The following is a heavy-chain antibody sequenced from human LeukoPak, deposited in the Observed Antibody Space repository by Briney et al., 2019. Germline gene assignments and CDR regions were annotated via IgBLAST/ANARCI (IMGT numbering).Heavy chain of an antibody. V-gene: IGHV3-21*04. Sequence: GGSLRLSCAASGFTFSSYSMNWVRQAPGKGLEWVSSISSSSSYIYYADSVKGRFTISRDNAKNSLYLQMNSLRSEDTAVYYCARGAYSYGFYNWFDPWGQGTLVTVSS. CDR1: GFTFSSYS. CDR2: ISSSSSYI. D-gene: IGHD5-18*01. CDR3: ARGAYSYGFYNWFDP. J-gene: IGHJ5*02.